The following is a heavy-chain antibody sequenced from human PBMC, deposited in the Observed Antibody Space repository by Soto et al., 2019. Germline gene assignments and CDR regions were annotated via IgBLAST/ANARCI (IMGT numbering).Heavy chain of an antibody. CDR1: GGSISNSDYF. Sequence: PSETLSLTCTVSGGSISNSDYFWAWMRQPPGKGLEWVGTISHKGSPRYNPSLKSRVTISVDTSKNHFSLRLPSVTAADTAVFYCASQLESTTYFDYWGRGTLVTVSS. CDR2: ISHKGSP. V-gene: IGHV4-39*01. J-gene: IGHJ4*02. CDR3: ASQLESTTYFDY. D-gene: IGHD1-1*01.